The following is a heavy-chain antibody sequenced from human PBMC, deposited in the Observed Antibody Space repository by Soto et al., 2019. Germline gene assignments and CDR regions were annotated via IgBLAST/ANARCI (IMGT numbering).Heavy chain of an antibody. V-gene: IGHV4-4*07. CDR2: IYTSGST. CDR3: ARSEQLLVRRRLYSFVF. Sequence: SETLSLPCTVSGGSISSYYWSWIRQPAGKGLEWIGRIYTSGSTNYNPSLKSRVTMSVDTSKNQFSLKLRSVTAADTAVYYCARSEQLLVRRRLYSFVFWGPGTLLAVS. CDR1: GGSISSYY. J-gene: IGHJ4*02. D-gene: IGHD6-13*01.